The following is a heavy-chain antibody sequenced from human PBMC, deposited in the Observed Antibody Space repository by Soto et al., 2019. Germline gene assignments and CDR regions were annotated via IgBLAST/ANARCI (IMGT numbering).Heavy chain of an antibody. D-gene: IGHD5-12*01. CDR2: IRHDGSNK. J-gene: IGHJ4*02. V-gene: IGHV3-33*01. CDR1: GFTFSSYV. Sequence: GGSLRLSCEASGFTFSSYVMHFVRQAPGKGLEWVAVIRHDGSNKYYADAVKGRFTISRDKSKNTLYLQMNGLRAEDTAMYCCARDGYSILYYYDDWGQGTLVSVSS. CDR3: ARDGYSILYYYDD.